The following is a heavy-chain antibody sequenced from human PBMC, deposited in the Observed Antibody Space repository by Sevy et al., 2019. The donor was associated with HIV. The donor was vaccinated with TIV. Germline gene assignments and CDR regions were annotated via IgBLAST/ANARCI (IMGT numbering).Heavy chain of an antibody. Sequence: GGSLRLSCAASGFTFDDYTMHWVRQAPGKGLDWVSLITWDADSTYYADSVKGRFTSSRDNSKNSLYLQMNSLRTEDTALYYCAKAQSNYDSTGFPDYWGQGTLVTVSS. D-gene: IGHD3-22*01. CDR2: ITWDADST. CDR3: AKAQSNYDSTGFPDY. CDR1: GFTFDDYT. V-gene: IGHV3-43*01. J-gene: IGHJ4*02.